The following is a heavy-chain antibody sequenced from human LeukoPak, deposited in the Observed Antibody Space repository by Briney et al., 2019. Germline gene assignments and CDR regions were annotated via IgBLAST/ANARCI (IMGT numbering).Heavy chain of an antibody. V-gene: IGHV4-39*07. J-gene: IGHJ6*02. CDR2: IYYSGST. Sequence: PSETLSLTCTVSGGSISGSSYYWGWIRQPPGKGLEWIGSIYYSGSTYYNPSLKSRVTISVDTSKNQFSLKLSSVTAADTAVYSCARDFMVRGVKNYYYGMDVWGQGTTVTVSS. CDR3: ARDFMVRGVKNYYYGMDV. D-gene: IGHD3-10*01. CDR1: GGSISGSSYY.